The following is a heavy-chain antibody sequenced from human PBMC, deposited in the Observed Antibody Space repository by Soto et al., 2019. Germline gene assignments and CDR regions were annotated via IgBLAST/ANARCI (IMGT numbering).Heavy chain of an antibody. Sequence: EVQLVESGGGLVQPGGSLRLSCAACGFTLRVDSMDWVRQVPGKGLEWVSYIGSGGSPIYYADSVKGRFTISRDNAQNSVYLHMHSLRDDDTAVYFCTRGWLSNSFDVWGQGTLVTFSS. CDR3: TRGWLSNSFDV. J-gene: IGHJ4*02. D-gene: IGHD4-4*01. CDR1: GFTLRVDS. CDR2: IGSGGSPI. V-gene: IGHV3-48*02.